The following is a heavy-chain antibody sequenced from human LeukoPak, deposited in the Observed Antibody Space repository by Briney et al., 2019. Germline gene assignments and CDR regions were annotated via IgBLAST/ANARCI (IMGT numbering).Heavy chain of an antibody. CDR1: GFIFSDYY. CDR3: LRDLNWSLDQ. V-gene: IGHV3-11*04. D-gene: IGHD1-20*01. CDR2: ISNSGSSI. J-gene: IGHJ4*02. Sequence: GGSLRLSCTASGFIFSDYYMSWIRQAPGKGLEWVSDISNSGSSIYYADSVKGRFTISRDNAKNTLYLQMNSLRAEDTAVYYCLRDLNWSLDQWGQGTLVTVSS.